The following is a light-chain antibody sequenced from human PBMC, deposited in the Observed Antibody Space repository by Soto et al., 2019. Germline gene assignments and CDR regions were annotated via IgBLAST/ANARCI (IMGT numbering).Light chain of an antibody. CDR2: DAS. CDR1: QSVSSY. Sequence: EIVLTQSPATLSLSPGERATLSCRASQSVSSYLAWYQQKPGQAPRLLIYDASNRATGIPARFSGSGSGTDFTLTISSLEPEDFALYYCQQYNKWPPETFGQGTKVEIK. J-gene: IGKJ1*01. V-gene: IGKV3-11*01. CDR3: QQYNKWPPET.